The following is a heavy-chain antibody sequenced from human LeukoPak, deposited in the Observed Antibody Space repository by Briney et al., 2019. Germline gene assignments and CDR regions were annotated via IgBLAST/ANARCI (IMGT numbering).Heavy chain of an antibody. Sequence: SETLSLTCTVSGGPISNYYWTWIRQSPEQGLEWIGYVYNSGITDYNPSLKSRLTISLDTSKNQFSLRLSSMTAADTAVYYCARSRGLAGAATVIDYWGQGTRVIVSS. CDR3: ARSRGLAGAATVIDY. J-gene: IGHJ4*02. CDR2: VYNSGIT. V-gene: IGHV4-59*08. D-gene: IGHD6-25*01. CDR1: GGPISNYY.